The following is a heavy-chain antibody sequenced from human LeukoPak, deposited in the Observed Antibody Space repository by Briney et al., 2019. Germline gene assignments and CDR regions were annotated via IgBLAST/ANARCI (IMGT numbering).Heavy chain of an antibody. D-gene: IGHD3-16*02. CDR3: ARVGGLIVYYFDY. Sequence: SQTLSLTCTVSGGSISNGDYYWSWIRQPPGKGLEWIGYIYYSGSTYYNPSLKSRVTVSVDTSKNQFPLRLSSVTAADTAVYYCARVGGLIVYYFDYWGQGTLVTVSS. V-gene: IGHV4-30-4*01. J-gene: IGHJ4*02. CDR2: IYYSGST. CDR1: GGSISNGDYY.